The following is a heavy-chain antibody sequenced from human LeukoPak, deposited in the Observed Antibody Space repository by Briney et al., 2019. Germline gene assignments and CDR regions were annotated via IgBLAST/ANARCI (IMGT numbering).Heavy chain of an antibody. CDR2: IYYSGST. CDR1: GGSISSYY. D-gene: IGHD3-9*01. CDR3: ARALGYFDWLPSE. Sequence: SETLSLTCSISGGSISSYYWSWIRQPPGKGLEWIGYIYYSGSTNYNPSLESRVTISLDTSKKQFSLKLSSVTAADTAVYYCARALGYFDWLPSEWGQGTLVTVSS. J-gene: IGHJ4*02. V-gene: IGHV4-59*08.